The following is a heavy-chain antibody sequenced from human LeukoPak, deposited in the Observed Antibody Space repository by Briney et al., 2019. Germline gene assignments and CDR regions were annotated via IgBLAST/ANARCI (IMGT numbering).Heavy chain of an antibody. D-gene: IGHD2-2*01. Sequence: SETLSLTCTVSGDSVSSGSYYWSWIRQPPGKGLEWIGYIYYSGSTNYNPSLKSRVIISLDTSKNQFSLRLSSVTAADTAVYYCARLQYCSGTSCYWFDPWGQGTLVTVSS. CDR2: IYYSGST. J-gene: IGHJ5*02. CDR1: GDSVSSGSYY. V-gene: IGHV4-61*01. CDR3: ARLQYCSGTSCYWFDP.